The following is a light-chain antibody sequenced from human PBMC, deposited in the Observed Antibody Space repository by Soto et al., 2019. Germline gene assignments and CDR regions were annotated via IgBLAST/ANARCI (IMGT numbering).Light chain of an antibody. Sequence: EIVKTQSPATLSVSPGERATISCRASQGVNNDLAWYQQEPGQAPRLLIYGASTRATGVPARFSGSGSGTEFTLTISSLQSEDFTVYYCQQYNNWRWTFGQGTKVEIK. V-gene: IGKV3-15*01. CDR3: QQYNNWRWT. CDR2: GAS. CDR1: QGVNND. J-gene: IGKJ1*01.